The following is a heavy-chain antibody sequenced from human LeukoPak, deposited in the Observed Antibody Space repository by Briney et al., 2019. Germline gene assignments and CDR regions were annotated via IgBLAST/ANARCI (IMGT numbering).Heavy chain of an antibody. CDR2: ISYDGSNK. V-gene: IGHV3-30*18. D-gene: IGHD6-13*01. Sequence: GGSLRLSCAASGFTFSSYGMHWVRQAPGKGLEWVAVISYDGSNKYYADSVKGRFTISRDNSKNTLYPQMNSLRAEDTAVYYCAKTPYSEPHIDYWGQGTLVTVSS. J-gene: IGHJ4*02. CDR3: AKTPYSEPHIDY. CDR1: GFTFSSYG.